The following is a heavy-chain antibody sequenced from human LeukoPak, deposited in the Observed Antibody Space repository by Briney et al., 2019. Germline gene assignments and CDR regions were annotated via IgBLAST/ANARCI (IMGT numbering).Heavy chain of an antibody. Sequence: ASVNVSCMASGYTFTGYYMHWVRQAPGQGLEWMGWINPNSGGTNCAQKFQGRVTMTRDTSITTAYMELSSLRSDDTAVYYCSKGVGAFDIWGQGTMVTVSS. D-gene: IGHD2-8*01. CDR3: SKGVGAFDI. V-gene: IGHV1-2*02. CDR2: INPNSGGT. J-gene: IGHJ3*02. CDR1: GYTFTGYY.